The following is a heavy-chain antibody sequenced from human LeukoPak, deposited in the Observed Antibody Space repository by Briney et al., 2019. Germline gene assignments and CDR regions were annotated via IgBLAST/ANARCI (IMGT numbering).Heavy chain of an antibody. CDR1: GGSISSGDYY. V-gene: IGHV4-31*03. CDR2: IYYSGST. J-gene: IGHJ4*02. Sequence: SQTLSLTCTVSGGSISSGDYYWRWIRQHPGKGLERIEYIYYSGSTHYNPSLKSRVTISVDTSKNQFSLNLNSVTAADTAVYYCARGGYYFDYWGQGTLVTVSS. CDR3: ARGGYYFDY. D-gene: IGHD5-12*01.